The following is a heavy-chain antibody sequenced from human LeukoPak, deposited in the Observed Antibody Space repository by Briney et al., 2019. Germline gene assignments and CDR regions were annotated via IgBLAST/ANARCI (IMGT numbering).Heavy chain of an antibody. CDR1: GFTFSSYS. CDR3: ARGSISTAVAADAFDI. D-gene: IGHD6-19*01. Sequence: GGSLRLSCAASGFTFSSYSMNWVRQAPGKGLEWVSSMSSSSKYIYYADSVKGRFTISRDNAKNSLFLQMNSLRAEDTAVYYCARGSISTAVAADAFDIWGQGTMVTVSS. CDR2: MSSSSKYI. J-gene: IGHJ3*02. V-gene: IGHV3-21*01.